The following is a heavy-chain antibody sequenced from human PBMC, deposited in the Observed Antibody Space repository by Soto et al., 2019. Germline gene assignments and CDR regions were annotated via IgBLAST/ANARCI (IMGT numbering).Heavy chain of an antibody. J-gene: IGHJ6*02. V-gene: IGHV4-59*01. CDR1: GGSISSYY. Sequence: SETLSLTCTVSGGSISSYYWSWIRQPPGKGLEWIGYIYYSGGTNYNPSLKSRVTISVDTSKNQFSLKLSSVTAADTAVYYCATLAYCGGDCYTAPYGMDVWGQGTTVTVSS. D-gene: IGHD2-21*02. CDR2: IYYSGGT. CDR3: ATLAYCGGDCYTAPYGMDV.